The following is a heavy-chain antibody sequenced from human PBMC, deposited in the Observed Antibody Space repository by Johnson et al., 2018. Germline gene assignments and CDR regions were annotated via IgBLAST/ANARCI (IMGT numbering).Heavy chain of an antibody. D-gene: IGHD3-22*01. CDR1: GFSFDDYA. CDR3: AKAGGTMIVVSAFDI. CDR2: ISWNSGRI. J-gene: IGHJ3*02. V-gene: IGHV3-9*01. Sequence: VQLVQSGGGLVQPGRSLRLSCAASGFSFDDYAMHWVRQAPGKGLEWVSGISWNSGRIGYADSVKGRFTISRDNAKNSLYLQMNSLRTEDTALYYCAKAGGTMIVVSAFDIWGQGTLVTVYS.